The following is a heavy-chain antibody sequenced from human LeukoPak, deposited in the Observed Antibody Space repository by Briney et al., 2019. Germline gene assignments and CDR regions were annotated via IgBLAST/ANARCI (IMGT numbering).Heavy chain of an antibody. V-gene: IGHV4-4*02. CDR3: AREGVLRHFAPPRGGMDV. D-gene: IGHD3-9*01. CDR1: GGTISSSNW. CDR2: IYHSGST. J-gene: IGHJ6*04. Sequence: SGTLSLTCAVSGGTISSSNWWSCLRQPPGKGLEWIGEIYHSGSTNYNPSLKSRVTISVDKSKNQFSLKLSSVTAADTAVYYCAREGVLRHFAPPRGGMDVWGKGTTVTVSS.